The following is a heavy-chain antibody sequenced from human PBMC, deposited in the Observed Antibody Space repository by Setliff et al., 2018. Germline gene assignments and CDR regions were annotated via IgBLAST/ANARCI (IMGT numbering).Heavy chain of an antibody. D-gene: IGHD6-19*01. CDR1: GGTFSSYA. Sequence: ASVKVSCKASGGTFSSYAISWVRQAPGQGLEWMGWISIDDDKTKYAQKFQGRVTMTADTSTSTAYMELRSLRSDDTAIYYCARDRDSSGWYDAFDIWGQGTMVTVSS. J-gene: IGHJ3*02. CDR2: ISIDDDKT. V-gene: IGHV1-18*01. CDR3: ARDRDSSGWYDAFDI.